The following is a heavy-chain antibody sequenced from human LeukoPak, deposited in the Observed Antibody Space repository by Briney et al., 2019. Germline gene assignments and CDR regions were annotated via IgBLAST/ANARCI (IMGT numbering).Heavy chain of an antibody. CDR1: GGSISSSSYY. CDR2: IYYSGST. V-gene: IGHV4-39*01. CDR3: ARHHYGSGTLPGY. Sequence: SETLSLTCTVSGGSISSSSYYWGWIRQPPGKGLEWIGSIYYSGSTYYNPSLKSRVTISVDTSKNQFSLKLSSVTAADTAVYYCARHHYGSGTLPGYWGQGTLVTVSS. J-gene: IGHJ4*02. D-gene: IGHD3-10*01.